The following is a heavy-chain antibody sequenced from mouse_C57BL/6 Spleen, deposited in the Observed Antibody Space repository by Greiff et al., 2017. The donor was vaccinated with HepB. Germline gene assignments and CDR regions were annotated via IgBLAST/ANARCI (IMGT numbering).Heavy chain of an antibody. Sequence: VQLKQSGPELVKPGASVKMSCKASGYTFTDYNMHWVKQSHGKSLEWIGNINPNNGGTSYNQKFKGKATLTVNKSSSTAYMELRSLTSEDSAVYYCARELRSFDYWGQGATLTVSS. CDR1: GYTFTDYN. V-gene: IGHV1-22*01. J-gene: IGHJ2*01. CDR2: INPNNGGT. D-gene: IGHD3-2*02. CDR3: ARELRSFDY.